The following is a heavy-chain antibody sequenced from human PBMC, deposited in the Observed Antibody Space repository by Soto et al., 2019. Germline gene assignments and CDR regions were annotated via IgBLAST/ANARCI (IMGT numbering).Heavy chain of an antibody. CDR2: IYYSGST. CDR3: ARAIDLDRDKLLSVWFDP. CDR1: GGSISSYY. Sequence: SETLSLTCTVSGGSISSYYWSWIRQPPGKGLEWIGYIYYSGSTNYNPSLKSRVTISVDTSKNQFSLKLSSVTAADTAVYYCARAIDLDRDKLLSVWFDPWGQGNLVTVSS. V-gene: IGHV4-59*01. D-gene: IGHD2-15*01. J-gene: IGHJ5*02.